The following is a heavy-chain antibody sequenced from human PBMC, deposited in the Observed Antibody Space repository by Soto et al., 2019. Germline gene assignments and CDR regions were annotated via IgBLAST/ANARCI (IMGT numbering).Heavy chain of an antibody. CDR2: INAGNGNT. D-gene: IGHD3-3*01. CDR1: GYTFTSYA. Sequence: QVQLVQSGAEEKKPGATVKVSCKASGYTFTSYAMDCVRQAPGQRLEWMGCINAGNGNTKYSQKFEGRVTITRNTSASKAYMELRLLRSEDPAVYYWAIRFPFWFDACGQRTLVTLSS. CDR3: AIRFPFWFDA. V-gene: IGHV1-3*05. J-gene: IGHJ5*02.